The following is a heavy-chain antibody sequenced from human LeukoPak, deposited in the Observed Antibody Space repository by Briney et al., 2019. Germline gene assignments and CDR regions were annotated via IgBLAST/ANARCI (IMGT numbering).Heavy chain of an antibody. D-gene: IGHD7-27*01. J-gene: IGHJ4*02. CDR3: ARQWGKRVYYSDY. Sequence: NPSETLSLTCTVSGDSLSTSNYYWAWIRQSPGKGLEWLATIYYAGSTFYNPSLKSRVTISVDTSKNQFSLRLISVTAADTALYYCARQWGKRVYYSDYWGQGTLVTVSS. CDR2: IYYAGST. CDR1: GDSLSTSNYY. V-gene: IGHV4-39*01.